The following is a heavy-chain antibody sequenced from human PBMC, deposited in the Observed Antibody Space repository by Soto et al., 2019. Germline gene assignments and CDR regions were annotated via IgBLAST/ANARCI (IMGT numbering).Heavy chain of an antibody. J-gene: IGHJ5*02. CDR3: ARVRGDRVADGRGPTYNCFAP. Sequence: GGSLRLSCAASGFTFSSYSMNWVRQAPGKGLEWVSYISSSSSTIYYADSVKGRFTISRDNAKNSLYLQMNSLRAEDTAVYYSARVRGDRVADGRGPTYNCFAPGGKGTLVTVPS. CDR2: ISSSSSTI. CDR1: GFTFSSYS. V-gene: IGHV3-48*01. D-gene: IGHD6-13*01.